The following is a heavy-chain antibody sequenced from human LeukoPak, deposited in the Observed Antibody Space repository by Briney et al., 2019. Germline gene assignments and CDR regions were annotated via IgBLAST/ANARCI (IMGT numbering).Heavy chain of an antibody. V-gene: IGHV3-74*01. CDR3: ARGPSSNWSGLDF. CDR1: GFTFSSYG. Sequence: PGGSPRLSCAASGFTFSSYGMHWVRQAPGKGLVWVSRISPTGSTTSYADSVKGRFTVSRDNAKNTLYLQVNNLRAEDTAVYYCARGPSSNWSGLDFWGQGTLLTVSS. D-gene: IGHD6-13*01. J-gene: IGHJ4*02. CDR2: ISPTGSTT.